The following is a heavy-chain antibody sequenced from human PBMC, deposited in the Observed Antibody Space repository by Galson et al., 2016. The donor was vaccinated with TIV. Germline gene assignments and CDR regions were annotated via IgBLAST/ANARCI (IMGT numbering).Heavy chain of an antibody. CDR1: RFTFTSYG. CDR2: ITSSSSTI. V-gene: IGHV3-48*04. Sequence: SLRLSCAASRFTFTSYGINWVRQTPGKGLEWVSYITSSSSTIYYAESVRGRFTISRDNAMNSLFLQMNSLRVEDTAVYYCARASFRGFDHWGHGTLVAVSS. J-gene: IGHJ4*01. D-gene: IGHD2/OR15-2a*01. CDR3: ARASFRGFDH.